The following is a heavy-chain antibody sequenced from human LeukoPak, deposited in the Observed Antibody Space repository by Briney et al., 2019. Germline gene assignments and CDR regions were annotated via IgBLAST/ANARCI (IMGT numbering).Heavy chain of an antibody. D-gene: IGHD3-16*01. CDR1: GLTVSSHY. V-gene: IGHV3-66*01. Sequence: GGSLRLSCAASGLTVSSHYMSWIRQAPGQGLEWVSLIYSGAGTYYADSVLGRFTISRDNSNNILYLQMNNLRAEDTAVYYCAKIYAFSYWYFDLWGRGTLVTVSS. J-gene: IGHJ2*01. CDR2: IYSGAGT. CDR3: AKIYAFSYWYFDL.